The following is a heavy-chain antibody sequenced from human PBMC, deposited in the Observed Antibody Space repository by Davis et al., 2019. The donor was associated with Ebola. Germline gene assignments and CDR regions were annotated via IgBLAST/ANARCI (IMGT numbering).Heavy chain of an antibody. J-gene: IGHJ1*01. CDR1: GFTFSSYG. V-gene: IGHV3-30*18. D-gene: IGHD3-10*01. Sequence: GESLKISCAASGFTFSSYGMHWVRQAPGKGLEWVAVISYDGSNKYYADSVKGRFTISRDNSKNTLYLQMNSLRAEDTAVYYCAKVGSYYYGSGSYNAEYFQHWGQGTLVTVSS. CDR3: AKVGSYYYGSGSYNAEYFQH. CDR2: ISYDGSNK.